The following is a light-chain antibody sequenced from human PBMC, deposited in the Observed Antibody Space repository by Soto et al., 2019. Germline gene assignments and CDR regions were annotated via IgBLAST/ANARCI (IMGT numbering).Light chain of an antibody. CDR2: EGS. V-gene: IGLV2-23*01. CDR3: SPFAGGPTFYV. J-gene: IGLJ1*01. CDR1: SSDVGNYNL. Sequence: QSALTQPASVSGSPGQSITISCTGTSSDVGNYNLVSWYQQHPGKAPNLMIFEGSKRPSGVSDRFSGSKSGNTASLTISGLQAEDEADYYGSPFAGGPTFYVFGPGTKLTAL.